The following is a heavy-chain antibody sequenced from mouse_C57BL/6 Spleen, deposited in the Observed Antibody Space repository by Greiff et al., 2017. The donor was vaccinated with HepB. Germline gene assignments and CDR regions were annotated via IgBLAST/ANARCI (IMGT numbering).Heavy chain of an antibody. Sequence: VQLQQSGAELVRPGASVKLSCTASGFNIKDDYMHWVKQRPEQGLEWIGWIDPENGDTEYASKFQGKATITADTSSNTAYLQLSSLTSEDTAVYYCTTFDYGNPDYWGQGTTLTVSS. V-gene: IGHV14-4*01. D-gene: IGHD2-1*01. CDR1: GFNIKDDY. CDR2: IDPENGDT. J-gene: IGHJ2*01. CDR3: TTFDYGNPDY.